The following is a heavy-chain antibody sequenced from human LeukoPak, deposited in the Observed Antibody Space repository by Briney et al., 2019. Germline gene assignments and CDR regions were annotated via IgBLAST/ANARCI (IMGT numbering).Heavy chain of an antibody. CDR2: INQDDSQI. V-gene: IGHV3-7*01. CDR3: ARGYYYSETYYLSFFDY. J-gene: IGHJ4*02. CDR1: GFTFNKYW. Sequence: PGGSLRLSCAASGFTFNKYWLTWVRQAPGKGLEWVANINQDDSQIYYLESVEGRFTITRDNAKNSLHLQMNSLRVEDTAVYYCARGYYYSETYYLSFFDYWGQGTLVTVSS. D-gene: IGHD3-10*01.